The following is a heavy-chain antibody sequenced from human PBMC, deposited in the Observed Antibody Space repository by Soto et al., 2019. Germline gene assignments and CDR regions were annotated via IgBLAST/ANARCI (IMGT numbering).Heavy chain of an antibody. CDR2: ISAYNGNI. Sequence: QVQLVQSGAEVKKPGASVKVSCKAAGYTFSNYGISWVRQAPGQGLAWMGWISAYNGNIKFAQKVQGRVTMTTDTFTSTAYMELRSLRSDDTAVYYCARDTPVEGAAMFDLWGQGTLVTVSS. J-gene: IGHJ5*02. D-gene: IGHD1-26*01. V-gene: IGHV1-18*01. CDR1: GYTFSNYG. CDR3: ARDTPVEGAAMFDL.